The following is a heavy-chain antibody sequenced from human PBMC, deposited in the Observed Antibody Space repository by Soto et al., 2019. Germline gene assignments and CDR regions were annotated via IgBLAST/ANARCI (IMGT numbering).Heavy chain of an antibody. Sequence: QVQLQESGPGLVKPSETLSLTCTVSGGSISSYYWNWIRQPPGKGLEWIGYLYYSGSTNYNPSLKSRVTISVDTSKNQLSLKLSSVTAADTAVYYCARGWGGYFQHWDQGTLVTVSS. V-gene: IGHV4-59*01. D-gene: IGHD7-27*01. CDR2: LYYSGST. CDR3: ARGWGGYFQH. CDR1: GGSISSYY. J-gene: IGHJ1*01.